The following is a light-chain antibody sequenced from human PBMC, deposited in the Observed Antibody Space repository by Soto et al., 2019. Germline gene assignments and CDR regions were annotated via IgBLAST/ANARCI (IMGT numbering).Light chain of an antibody. J-gene: IGLJ1*01. CDR2: GVA. CDR1: GNDVGAYNY. CDR3: CSYAGGYTYL. V-gene: IGLV2-11*01. Sequence: QSALTQPRSVSGSPGQPVTISCTGTGNDVGAYNYVSWYQQHPGRPPKLMIYGVARWPSGVPDRFSGSKSGNTASLTISGLQAEDEADYFCCSYAGGYTYLFGTGTKVTVL.